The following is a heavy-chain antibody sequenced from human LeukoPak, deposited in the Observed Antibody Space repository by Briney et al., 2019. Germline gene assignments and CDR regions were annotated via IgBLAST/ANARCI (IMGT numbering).Heavy chain of an antibody. J-gene: IGHJ4*02. CDR3: AREPPIYYYDSSGYPD. CDR1: GGTFSSYA. D-gene: IGHD3-22*01. Sequence: SVKVSCKASGGTFSSYAISWVRQAPGQGLEWMGGIIPIFGTANYAQKFQGRVTITADESASTAYMELSSLRSEDTAVYYCAREPPIYYYDSSGYPDWGQGTLVTVSS. CDR2: IIPIFGTA. V-gene: IGHV1-69*13.